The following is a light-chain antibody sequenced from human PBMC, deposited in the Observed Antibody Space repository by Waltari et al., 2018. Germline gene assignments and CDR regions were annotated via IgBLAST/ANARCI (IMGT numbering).Light chain of an antibody. CDR1: SSDVGSFNL. J-gene: IGLJ1*01. CDR2: EGS. V-gene: IGLV2-23*01. CDR3: CSYAGSSTFYV. Sequence: QSALTQPASVSGSPGPSIPITCTGTSSDVGSFNLGSWYQQHPGKAPKLMIYEGSKRPSGVSNRFSGSKSGNTASLTISGLQAEDEADYYCCSYAGSSTFYVFGTGTKVTVL.